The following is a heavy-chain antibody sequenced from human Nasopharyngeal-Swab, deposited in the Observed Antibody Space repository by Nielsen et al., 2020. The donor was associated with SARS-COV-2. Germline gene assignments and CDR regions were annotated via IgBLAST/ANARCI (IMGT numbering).Heavy chain of an antibody. CDR1: GYSFTSYW. V-gene: IGHV5-51*01. CDR2: IYPGDSDT. D-gene: IGHD5-24*01. Sequence: GGSLRLSCKGSGYSFTSYWIGWVRQMPGKGLEWMGIIYPGDSDTRYSPSFQGQVTISADKSISTAYLQWSSLKASDTAMYHCARRGRDGYNFIDYWGQGTLVTVSS. J-gene: IGHJ4*02. CDR3: ARRGRDGYNFIDY.